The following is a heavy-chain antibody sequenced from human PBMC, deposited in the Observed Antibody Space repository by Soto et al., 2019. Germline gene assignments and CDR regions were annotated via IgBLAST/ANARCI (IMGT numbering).Heavy chain of an antibody. Sequence: ASVKVSCKASGYTFTSYGISWVRQAPGQGLEWMGWISAYNGNTNYAQKLQGRVTMTTDTSTSTAYMELRSLRSDDTAVYYCAICPNGVCPNAFDIWGQGTMVTVSS. CDR3: AICPNGVCPNAFDI. D-gene: IGHD2-8*01. V-gene: IGHV1-18*01. CDR1: GYTFTSYG. J-gene: IGHJ3*02. CDR2: ISAYNGNT.